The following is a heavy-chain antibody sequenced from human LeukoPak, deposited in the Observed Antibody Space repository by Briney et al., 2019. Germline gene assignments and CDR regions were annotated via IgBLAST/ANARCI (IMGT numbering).Heavy chain of an antibody. CDR1: GDSISSNNCF. V-gene: IGHV4-39*01. CDR2: IYYTGST. D-gene: IGHD2-2*01. J-gene: IGHJ4*02. CDR3: ARHRDCSTTTCSVKWGFDY. Sequence: KPSETLSLTCTVSGDSISSNNCFWGWIRQPPGKDLEWIGTIYYTGSTFYNPSLNSRVTISVARSKNQFSLRLSSVTAADTAVYYCARHRDCSTTTCSVKWGFDYWGQGTLVTVSS.